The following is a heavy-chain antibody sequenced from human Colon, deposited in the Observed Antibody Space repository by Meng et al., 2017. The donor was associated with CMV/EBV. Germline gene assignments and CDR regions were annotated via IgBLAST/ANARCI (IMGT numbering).Heavy chain of an antibody. CDR1: GFIFSNYV. V-gene: IGHV3-23*01. CDR2: ISGSGGST. CDR3: AKPRGAGS. J-gene: IGHJ5*02. D-gene: IGHD6-19*01. Sequence: EVRLLGSGGGLCWPGGSLGLSCAASGFIFSNYVMSWVRQAPGKGLEWVSSISGSGGSTYYADSVKGRFTISRDNSKKTLYLQMNSLRAEDTAVYYCAKPRGAGSWGRGTLVTVSS.